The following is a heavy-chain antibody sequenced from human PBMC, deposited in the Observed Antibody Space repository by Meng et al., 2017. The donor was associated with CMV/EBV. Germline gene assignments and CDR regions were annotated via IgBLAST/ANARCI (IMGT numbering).Heavy chain of an antibody. J-gene: IGHJ6*02. Sequence: ASVKVSCKASGYTFTRYGIRWVRQAPGQGLEWMGWISAYNGNTNYAQKLQGRVTMTTDTSTSTAYMELRSLRSDDTAVYYCARDHRTIAAAGSVSYYYGMDVWGQGTTVTVSS. CDR2: ISAYNGNT. V-gene: IGHV1-18*01. CDR3: ARDHRTIAAAGSVSYYYGMDV. D-gene: IGHD6-13*01. CDR1: GYTFTRYG.